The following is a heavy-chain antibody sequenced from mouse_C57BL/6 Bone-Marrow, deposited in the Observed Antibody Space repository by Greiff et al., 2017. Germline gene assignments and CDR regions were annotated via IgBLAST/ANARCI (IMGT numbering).Heavy chain of an antibody. CDR3: ARWRWFYAMDY. D-gene: IGHD2-3*01. CDR2: INPSSGYT. J-gene: IGHJ4*01. V-gene: IGHV1-7*01. CDR1: GYTFTSYW. Sequence: VQRVESGAELAKPGASVKLSCKASGYTFTSYWMHWVKQRPGQGLEWIGYINPSSGYTKYNQKFKDKATLTADKSSSTAYMQLSSLTYEDSAVYYCARWRWFYAMDYWGQGTSVTVSS.